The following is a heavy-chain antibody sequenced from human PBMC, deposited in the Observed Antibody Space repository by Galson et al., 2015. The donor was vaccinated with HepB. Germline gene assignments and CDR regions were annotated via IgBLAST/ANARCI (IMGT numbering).Heavy chain of an antibody. CDR2: INPNSGGT. J-gene: IGHJ4*02. V-gene: IGHV1-2*06. CDR3: ARTFYYGSGSYTY. D-gene: IGHD3-10*01. Sequence: SVKVSCKASGYTFTDYYLHWVRQAPGQGLEWMGRINPNSGGTNYAQKFQGRVTMTRDTSITTAYMELSRLISDDTAVYFCARTFYYGSGSYTYWGQGTLVTVSS. CDR1: GYTFTDYY.